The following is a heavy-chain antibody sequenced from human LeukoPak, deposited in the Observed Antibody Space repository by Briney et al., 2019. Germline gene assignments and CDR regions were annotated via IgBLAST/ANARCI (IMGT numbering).Heavy chain of an antibody. D-gene: IGHD6-19*01. Sequence: SETLSLTCTVSGGSISGSTYYWGWIRQPPGKGLEWIASIYSSGNTYYNPSLKSRVPISVDTSKNQFSLILTSVTAADTAVYYCAGAVAGEEYYFDYWGQGTLVTVSS. J-gene: IGHJ4*02. V-gene: IGHV4-39*01. CDR3: AGAVAGEEYYFDY. CDR1: GGSISGSTYY. CDR2: IYSSGNT.